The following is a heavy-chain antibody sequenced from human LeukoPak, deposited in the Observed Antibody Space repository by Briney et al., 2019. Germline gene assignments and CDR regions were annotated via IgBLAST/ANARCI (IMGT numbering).Heavy chain of an antibody. CDR3: ARDSSGDY. D-gene: IGHD3-22*01. J-gene: IGHJ4*02. CDR2: ISYDGSNK. V-gene: IGHV3-30-3*01. Sequence: GGSLRLSCAASGFTFSSYAMHWVRQAPGKGLEWVAVISYDGSNKYYTDSVKGRFTISRDNSKNTLYLQMNSLRAEDTAVYYCARDSSGDYWGQGTLVTVSS. CDR1: GFTFSSYA.